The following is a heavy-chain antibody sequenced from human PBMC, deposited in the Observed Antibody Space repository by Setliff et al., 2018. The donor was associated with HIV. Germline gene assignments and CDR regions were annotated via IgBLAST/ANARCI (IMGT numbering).Heavy chain of an antibody. CDR1: GGSISSSSYY. J-gene: IGHJ4*02. D-gene: IGHD3-22*01. V-gene: IGHV4-39*01. Sequence: SETLSLTCTVSGGSISSSSYYWGWIRQPPGKGLEWIGSIYYSGSTYYNPSLKSRVTISVDTSKNQFSLKLSSVTAADTAVYYCASQRTYYYDSSGYTLDYWGQGTLVTVSS. CDR2: IYYSGST. CDR3: ASQRTYYYDSSGYTLDY.